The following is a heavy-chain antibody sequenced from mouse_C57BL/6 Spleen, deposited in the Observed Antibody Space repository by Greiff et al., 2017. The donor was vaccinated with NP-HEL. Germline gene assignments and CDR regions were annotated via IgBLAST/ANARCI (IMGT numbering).Heavy chain of an antibody. Sequence: QVQLKESGPELVKPGASVKISCKASGYAFSSSWMNWVKQRPGKGLECIGRIYPGDGDTNYNGKFKGKATLTADKSSSTAYMQLSSLTSEDSAVYFCARGDVDYWGQGTTLTVSS. CDR2: IYPGDGDT. CDR3: ARGDVDY. V-gene: IGHV1-82*01. CDR1: GYAFSSSW. D-gene: IGHD3-3*01. J-gene: IGHJ2*01.